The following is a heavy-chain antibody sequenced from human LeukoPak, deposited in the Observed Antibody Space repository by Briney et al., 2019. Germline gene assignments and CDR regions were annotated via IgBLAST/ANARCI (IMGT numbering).Heavy chain of an antibody. Sequence: SETLSLTCTVSGGSISSYYWSWIRQPPGKGLEWIGYIYYSGSTNYNPSLKSRVTISVDTSKNQFSLKLSSVTAADTAVYYCARGSASSSRYVYWFDPWGQGTLVTVSS. J-gene: IGHJ5*02. V-gene: IGHV4-59*08. CDR2: IYYSGST. CDR3: ARGSASSSRYVYWFDP. CDR1: GGSISSYY. D-gene: IGHD6-13*01.